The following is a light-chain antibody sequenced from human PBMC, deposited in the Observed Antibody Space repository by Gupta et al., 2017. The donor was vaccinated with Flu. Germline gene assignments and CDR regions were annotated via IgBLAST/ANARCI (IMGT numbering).Light chain of an antibody. CDR1: SSDVGGDKY. V-gene: IGLV2-8*01. Sequence: SVTSSCTGTSSDVGGDKYVSWYQQHPGKAPNLMIYEVSKRPSGVPDRFSGSKSGNTASLTVSGLQAEDEADYYCSSYAGSNNWVFGGGTELTVL. CDR2: EVS. J-gene: IGLJ3*02. CDR3: SSYAGSNNWV.